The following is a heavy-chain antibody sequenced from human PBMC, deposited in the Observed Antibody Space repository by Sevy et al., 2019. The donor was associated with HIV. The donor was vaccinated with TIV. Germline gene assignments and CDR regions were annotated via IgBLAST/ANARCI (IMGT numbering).Heavy chain of an antibody. Sequence: GGSLRLSCVASGFTFDNYDFHWVRQAPGKGLEWVAVISHDGNYKNCADSVKVRFTISRDNFKNTLYLQMSGLRLEDTAVYFCARLFSCGGDCYYLDSWGQGALVTVSS. J-gene: IGHJ4*02. CDR1: GFTFDNYD. V-gene: IGHV3-30-3*01. CDR2: ISHDGNYK. CDR3: ARLFSCGGDCYYLDS. D-gene: IGHD2-21*02.